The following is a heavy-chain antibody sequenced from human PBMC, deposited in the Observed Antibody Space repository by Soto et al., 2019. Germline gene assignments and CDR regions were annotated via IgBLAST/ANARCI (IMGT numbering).Heavy chain of an antibody. V-gene: IGHV3-15*01. CDR2: IKSGGPT. CDR3: TWSGTNWFAT. D-gene: IGHD3-3*01. Sequence: EVNLVESGGGLVKPGGSLRLSCTASGLIFRDAWMSWFRQAPGKGLEWVGRIKSGGPTDYAAPVKGRFTISRDDSKNTVYLQMDSLKTDDTAVYFCTWSGTNWFATWGQGTLVAVSS. J-gene: IGHJ5*02. CDR1: GLIFRDAW.